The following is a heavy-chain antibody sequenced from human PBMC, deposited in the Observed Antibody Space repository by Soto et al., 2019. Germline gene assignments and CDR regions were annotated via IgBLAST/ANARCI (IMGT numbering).Heavy chain of an antibody. CDR2: VHHSWGS. CDR1: GGSISSYY. CDR3: ARQGFGALHGLVDV. D-gene: IGHD3-10*01. V-gene: IGHV4-59*08. Sequence: QVQLQESGPGLVKPSETLSLSCTVSGGSISSYYWSWIRQPPGKGMEWIGYVHHSWGSTYNPSLRSRVAISLDTSKSQFALKLTSVTATDTAVYYCARQGFGALHGLVDVWCQGTTVTVSS. J-gene: IGHJ6*02.